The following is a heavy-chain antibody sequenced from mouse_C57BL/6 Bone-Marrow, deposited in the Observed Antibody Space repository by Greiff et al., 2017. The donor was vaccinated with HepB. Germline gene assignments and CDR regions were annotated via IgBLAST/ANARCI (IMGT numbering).Heavy chain of an antibody. CDR2: IDPSDSET. V-gene: IGHV1-52*01. J-gene: IGHJ4*01. D-gene: IGHD2-14*01. CDR1: GYTFTSYW. CDR3: ATYYRTAMDY. Sequence: QVQLQQPGAELVRPGSPVKLSCKASGYTFTSYWMHWVKQRPIQGLEWIGNIDPSDSETHYNQKFKDKATLTVDKSSSTAYMQLSSLTSEDSAVYYCATYYRTAMDYWGQGTSVTVSS.